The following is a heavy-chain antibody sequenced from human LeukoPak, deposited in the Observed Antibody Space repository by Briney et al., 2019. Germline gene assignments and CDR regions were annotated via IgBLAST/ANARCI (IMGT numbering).Heavy chain of an antibody. CDR1: GFFFSNFW. Sequence: PGGSLRLSCAASGFFFSNFWMSWVRQAPGKGLEWVASVRPDGGQAYYVDSVKGRFTMYRDNAENSLYLQMSSLGAEDTAVYYCVRLMGAVTTFDFWGQGTLVTVSS. CDR3: VRLMGAVTTFDF. J-gene: IGHJ4*02. CDR2: VRPDGGQA. D-gene: IGHD4-11*01. V-gene: IGHV3-7*01.